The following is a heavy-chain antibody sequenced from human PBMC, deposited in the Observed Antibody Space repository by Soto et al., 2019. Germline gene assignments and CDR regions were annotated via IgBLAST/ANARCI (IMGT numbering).Heavy chain of an antibody. CDR2: IYYSGST. D-gene: IGHD6-6*01. V-gene: IGHV4-59*08. J-gene: IGHJ6*02. Sequence: PSETLSLTCTVSGGSISSYYWSWIRQPPGKGLEWIGYIYYSGSTNYNPSLKSRVTISVDTSKNQFSLKLSSVTAADTAVYYCARRRVAARPWYYYYGMDVWGQGTTVTVSS. CDR3: ARRRVAARPWYYYYGMDV. CDR1: GGSISSYY.